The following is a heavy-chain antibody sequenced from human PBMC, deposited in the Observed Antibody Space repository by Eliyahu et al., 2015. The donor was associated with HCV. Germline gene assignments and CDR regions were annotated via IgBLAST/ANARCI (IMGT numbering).Heavy chain of an antibody. Sequence: EVQLVESGGGLVQRGGSLXLPCAVSGFTFSNYWMTWVRQAPGKGLEWVANIKEDGSEMYYMDSVRGRFTISRDNSKNSVFLQMNSLRVGDTAVYYCARVNGGGRFDPWGQGTLVTVSS. D-gene: IGHD4-23*01. CDR3: ARVNGGGRFDP. V-gene: IGHV3-7*03. J-gene: IGHJ5*02. CDR1: GFTFSNYW. CDR2: IKEDGSEM.